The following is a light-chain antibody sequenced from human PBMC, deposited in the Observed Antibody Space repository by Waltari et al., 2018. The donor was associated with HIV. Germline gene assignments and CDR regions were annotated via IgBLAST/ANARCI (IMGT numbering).Light chain of an antibody. CDR1: ALPKKY. CDR2: EDS. V-gene: IGLV3-10*01. J-gene: IGLJ3*02. Sequence: SYELTQPPSVSVSPGQTARITCSGDALPKKYAYWYQQKSGQAPVLVIYEDSKRPSGIPEGLSGSSSGTMATLTISGAQVEDEADYYCYSTDSSCNHRVFGGGTKLTVL. CDR3: YSTDSSCNHRV.